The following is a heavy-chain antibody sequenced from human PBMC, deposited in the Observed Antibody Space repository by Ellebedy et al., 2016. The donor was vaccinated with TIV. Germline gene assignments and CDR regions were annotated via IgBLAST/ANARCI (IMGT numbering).Heavy chain of an antibody. CDR3: ARAREGAFDI. Sequence: GESLKISCAASGFTFSTYAMSWVRQAPGKGLGWVSGISGSVGSTSYADSVKGRFTISSDNAKNSLDLQLNSLRVEDTAVYYCARAREGAFDIWGQGTMVTVSS. J-gene: IGHJ3*02. CDR2: ISGSVGST. CDR1: GFTFSTYA. V-gene: IGHV3-48*03.